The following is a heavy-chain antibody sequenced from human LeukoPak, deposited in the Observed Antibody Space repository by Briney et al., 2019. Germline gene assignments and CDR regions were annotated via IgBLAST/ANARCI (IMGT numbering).Heavy chain of an antibody. CDR3: ARDGGGYSDYDFDY. Sequence: GGSLRLSCAASGFTFSGHGMNWVRQAPGKGLEWVSFISRSSSYIYYPDSVKGRFTISRDNAKNTLYLQMNSLRAEDTAVYYCARDGGGYSDYDFDYWGQGTLVTVSS. D-gene: IGHD5-12*01. J-gene: IGHJ4*02. CDR1: GFTFSGHG. CDR2: ISRSSSYI. V-gene: IGHV3-21*01.